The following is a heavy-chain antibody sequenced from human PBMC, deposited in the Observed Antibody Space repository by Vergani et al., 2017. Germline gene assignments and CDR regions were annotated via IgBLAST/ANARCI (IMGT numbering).Heavy chain of an antibody. CDR3: AKDRGTGAAVGGFYFYYCLDV. CDR1: GFTFSNYA. CDR2: TCGSGGTT. V-gene: IGHV3-23*01. D-gene: IGHD6-19*01. Sequence: EVQLLESGGGLVQPGGSLRLSCAASGFTFSNYAMSWVRQAPGKGLEWVALTCGSGGTTNYADSVQGRFTISRDTSKHTLFLQMNGLRAEDTAVYYCAKDRGTGAAVGGFYFYYCLDVWGQGTTVTVSS. J-gene: IGHJ6*02.